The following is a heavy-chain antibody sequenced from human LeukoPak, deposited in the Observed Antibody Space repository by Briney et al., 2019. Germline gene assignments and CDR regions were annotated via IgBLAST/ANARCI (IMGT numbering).Heavy chain of an antibody. CDR1: GFTFSSYE. Sequence: PGGSLRLSCAASGFTFSSYEMNWVRQAPGKGLEWVSYISSSGSTIYYADSVKGRFTISRDNAKNSLYLQMNSLRAEDTAVYYCARTKYSSSWYPTGGYFDYWGQGTLVTVSS. D-gene: IGHD6-13*01. V-gene: IGHV3-48*03. J-gene: IGHJ4*02. CDR2: ISSSGSTI. CDR3: ARTKYSSSWYPTGGYFDY.